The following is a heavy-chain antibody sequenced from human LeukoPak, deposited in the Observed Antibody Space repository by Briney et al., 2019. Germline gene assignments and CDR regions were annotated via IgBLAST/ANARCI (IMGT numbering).Heavy chain of an antibody. J-gene: IGHJ4*02. CDR3: ARVAKERVGGVYYFDY. Sequence: GSLRLSCAASGLTFSDYDMHWVRQATGKGLEWVSAIGTAGDTYYTGSVKGRFTISRENAKNSLYPQMNSLRAGDTAVYYCARVAKERVGGVYYFDYWGQGTLVTVSS. D-gene: IGHD1-1*01. CDR1: GLTFSDYD. V-gene: IGHV3-13*01. CDR2: IGTAGDT.